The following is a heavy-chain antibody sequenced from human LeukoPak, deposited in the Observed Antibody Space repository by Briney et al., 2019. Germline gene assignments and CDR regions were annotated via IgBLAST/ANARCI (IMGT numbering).Heavy chain of an antibody. CDR2: IYYSGST. Sequence: SETPSLTCTVSGGSISSYYWSWIRQPPGKGLEWIGYIYYSGSTNYNPSLKSRVTISVDTSKNQFSLKLSSVTAADTAVYYCARGFPPRRNYDSSSYYSYYFDHWGQGTLVTVSS. V-gene: IGHV4-59*01. D-gene: IGHD3-22*01. CDR1: GGSISSYY. CDR3: ARGFPPRRNYDSSSYYSYYFDH. J-gene: IGHJ4*02.